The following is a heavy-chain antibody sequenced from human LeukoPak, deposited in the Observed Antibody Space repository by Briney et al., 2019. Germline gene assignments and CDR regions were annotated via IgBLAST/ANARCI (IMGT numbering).Heavy chain of an antibody. J-gene: IGHJ4*02. D-gene: IGHD3-9*01. V-gene: IGHV1-18*01. Sequence: GASVKVSCKASGYTFTSHGISWVRQAPGQGLEWMGWISAYNGNTNYAQKLQGRVTMTTDTSTSTAYMELRSLRSDDTAVYYCARDSFDWLLSDFDYWGQGTLVTVSS. CDR3: ARDSFDWLLSDFDY. CDR1: GYTFTSHG. CDR2: ISAYNGNT.